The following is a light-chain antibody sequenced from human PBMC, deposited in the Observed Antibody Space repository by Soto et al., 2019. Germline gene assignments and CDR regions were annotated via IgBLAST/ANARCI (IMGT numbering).Light chain of an antibody. J-gene: IGLJ3*02. V-gene: IGLV1-47*02. CDR2: GNS. CDR1: SSNIGYNA. CDR3: SAWDDSLSGVV. Sequence: QSVLTQPPSASGTPAQRATLSCLGSSSNIGYNAVNWYQQLPGKAPKLLMHGNSQRPSGVPDRFSGSKSGTSASLAISGLRTEDEADYYCSAWDDSLSGVVFGGGTKVTVL.